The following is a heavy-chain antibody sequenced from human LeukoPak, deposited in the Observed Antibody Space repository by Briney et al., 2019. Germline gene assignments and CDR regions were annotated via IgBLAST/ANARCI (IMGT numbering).Heavy chain of an antibody. CDR2: IYYSGST. J-gene: IGHJ3*02. V-gene: IGHV4-59*01. D-gene: IGHD5-18*01. CDR1: GGSISSYY. Sequence: SETLSHTCTVSGGSISSYYWSWIRQPPRKGLEWIGYIYYSGSTNHNPSLKSRVTISVDTSKNQFSLKLSSVTAADTAVYYCARDRGYSYGYDAFDIWGQGTMVTVSS. CDR3: ARDRGYSYGYDAFDI.